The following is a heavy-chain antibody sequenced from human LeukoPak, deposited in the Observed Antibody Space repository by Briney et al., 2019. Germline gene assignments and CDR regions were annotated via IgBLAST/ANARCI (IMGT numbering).Heavy chain of an antibody. CDR3: ARFSDFWSGYYRHDAFDI. CDR2: IYHSGTT. V-gene: IGHV4-59*01. Sequence: SSETLSLTCNVSGGSISSWFWNWIRQPPGKGLEWIGYIYHSGTTKYNPSLKSRVTISIDTSKNQFPLRLSSVTAADTAVYYCARFSDFWSGYYRHDAFDIWGQGTTVTVSS. CDR1: GGSISSWF. D-gene: IGHD3-3*01. J-gene: IGHJ3*02.